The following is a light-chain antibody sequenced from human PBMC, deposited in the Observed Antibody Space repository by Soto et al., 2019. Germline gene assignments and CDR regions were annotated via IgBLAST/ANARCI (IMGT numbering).Light chain of an antibody. V-gene: IGLV2-14*01. J-gene: IGLJ1*01. CDR3: SSYTTCSTYV. CDR1: SSDVGRFNF. CDR2: EVT. Sequence: SALPQPASVSGSPGQSITISCTGTSSDVGRFNFVSWFQQHPGKAPKLLIYEVTKRRSGVCNRFSGSKSGNTASLTLSGLQTEDESDYYCSSYTTCSTYVFGTGTKGTVL.